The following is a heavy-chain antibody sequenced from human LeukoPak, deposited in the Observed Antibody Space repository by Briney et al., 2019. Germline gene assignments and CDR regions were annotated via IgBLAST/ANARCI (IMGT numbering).Heavy chain of an antibody. CDR3: ARGRAAVATNYFDY. V-gene: IGHV4-59*01. J-gene: IGHJ4*02. Sequence: SETLSLTCIVSGGSMSSYYWSWIRQPPGKGLEWIGYIYYSGSTNYNPSLKSRVTISVDTSKNQFSLKLSSVTAADTAVYYCARGRAAVATNYFDYWGQGTLVTVSS. CDR2: IYYSGST. CDR1: GGSMSSYY. D-gene: IGHD6-13*01.